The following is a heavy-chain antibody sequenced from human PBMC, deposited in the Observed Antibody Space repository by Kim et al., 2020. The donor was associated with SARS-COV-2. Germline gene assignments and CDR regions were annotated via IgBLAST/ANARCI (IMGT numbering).Heavy chain of an antibody. Sequence: STYYADSVKGRFTISRDNSKNTLYLQMNSLRAEDTAVYYCARGGATEFDYWGQGTLVTVSS. D-gene: IGHD1-26*01. CDR3: ARGGATEFDY. J-gene: IGHJ4*02. V-gene: IGHV3-53*01. CDR2: ST.